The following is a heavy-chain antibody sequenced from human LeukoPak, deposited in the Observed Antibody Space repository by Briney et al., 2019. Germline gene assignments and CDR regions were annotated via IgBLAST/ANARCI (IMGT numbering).Heavy chain of an antibody. D-gene: IGHD5-12*01. CDR3: ARGGPGYSGYDSGPVLGY. J-gene: IGHJ4*02. Sequence: GGSLRLSCAASGFTVSSNYMSWVRQAPGKGPEWVSVLYSGGSTYYADSVKGRFTISRDDSKNTLYLQMNSLRAGDTAVYYCARGGPGYSGYDSGPVLGYWGQGTLVTVSS. CDR2: LYSGGST. V-gene: IGHV3-66*01. CDR1: GFTVSSNY.